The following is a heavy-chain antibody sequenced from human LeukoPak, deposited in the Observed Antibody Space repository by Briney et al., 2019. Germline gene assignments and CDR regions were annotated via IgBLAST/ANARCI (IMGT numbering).Heavy chain of an antibody. J-gene: IGHJ3*02. V-gene: IGHV3-30*09. Sequence: GTSLRLSCAASGFNFSSYAMHWVRQAPGEGLEWVGLISYGGIDKSYADSVKGRFAISRDSSKRTLYLQMNSLRAEDTAMYYCARESWSDSVAFDIWGLGTMVIVSS. CDR2: ISYGGIDK. CDR1: GFNFSSYA. CDR3: ARESWSDSVAFDI. D-gene: IGHD3-3*01.